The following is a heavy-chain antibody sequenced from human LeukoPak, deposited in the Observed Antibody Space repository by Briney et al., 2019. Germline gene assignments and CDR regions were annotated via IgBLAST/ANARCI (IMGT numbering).Heavy chain of an antibody. V-gene: IGHV1-46*01. CDR1: GYTFTSYY. D-gene: IGHD5-12*01. CDR2: INPSGGST. Sequence: VASVKVSCKASGYTFTSYYMHWVRQAPGQGLEWMGIINPSGGSTSYAQKFQGRVTMTRDMSTSTVYMELGSLRSEDTAVYYCARGGYSGYDPVYFDYWGQGTLVTVS. CDR3: ARGGYSGYDPVYFDY. J-gene: IGHJ4*02.